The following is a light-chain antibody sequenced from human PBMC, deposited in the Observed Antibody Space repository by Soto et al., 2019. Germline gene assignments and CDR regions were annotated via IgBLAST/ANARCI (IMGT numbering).Light chain of an antibody. CDR3: HQYGASPET. CDR1: QSVTGSS. Sequence: DIVLTQSPGTLSLSPLEIVTLSFMASQSVTGSSIAWFQQKPGQAPRLLMYGASNRATGIPHRFSGSGSGTDFTLTISSLEPEDFAVYFCHQYGASPETFGQGTKVDIK. J-gene: IGKJ1*01. V-gene: IGKV3-20*01. CDR2: GAS.